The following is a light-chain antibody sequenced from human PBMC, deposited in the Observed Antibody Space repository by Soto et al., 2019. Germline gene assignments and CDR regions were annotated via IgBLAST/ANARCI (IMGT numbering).Light chain of an antibody. CDR1: SSDVGSYIL. J-gene: IGLJ2*01. CDR2: EGS. V-gene: IGLV2-23*01. Sequence: QSALTQPASVSGSPGQSITISCTGTSSDVGSYILVSWYQQHPGKAPKLMIYEGSKRPSGVSNRFSGSKSGNTASLTISGLQAEDEADYYCCSYAGSSTEVFGGGTQLTVL. CDR3: CSYAGSSTEV.